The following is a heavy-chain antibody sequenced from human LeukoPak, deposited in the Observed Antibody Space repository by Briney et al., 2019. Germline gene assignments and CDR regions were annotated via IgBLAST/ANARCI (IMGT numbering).Heavy chain of an antibody. V-gene: IGHV3-23*01. CDR3: AKRITVAAGIYFDS. CDR2: IYGGGANT. J-gene: IGHJ4*02. CDR1: GFSFSSFA. Sequence: GGSLRLSCVGSGFSFSSFAMTWVRQAPGKGLEWVSTIYGGGANTFYADSVKGRFTISRDDSKNMQFLQMDSLRPEDTAVYFCAKRITVAAGIYFDSWGQGPRSPSPQ. D-gene: IGHD6-19*01.